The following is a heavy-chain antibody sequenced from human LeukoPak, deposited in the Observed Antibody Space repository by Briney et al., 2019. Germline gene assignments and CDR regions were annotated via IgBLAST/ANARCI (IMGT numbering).Heavy chain of an antibody. Sequence: GGSLRLSCVASGFTFSDYGIQWVRQAPGKGLEWVAVVAKDGGHKVYSDSVKGRLSISRDNSKNTAFLQMDSLRAEDTAVYFCAREHSHSNWFFDLWGPGTPVTVSS. V-gene: IGHV3-30*03. CDR1: GFTFSDYG. D-gene: IGHD4-11*01. CDR2: VAKDGGHK. CDR3: AREHSHSNWFFDL. J-gene: IGHJ2*01.